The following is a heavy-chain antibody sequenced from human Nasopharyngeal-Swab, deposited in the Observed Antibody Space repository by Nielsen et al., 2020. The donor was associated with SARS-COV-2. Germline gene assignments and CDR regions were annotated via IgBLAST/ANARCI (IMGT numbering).Heavy chain of an antibody. CDR1: GFTFDDYA. J-gene: IGHJ6*02. D-gene: IGHD5-12*01. V-gene: IGHV3-9*01. Sequence: SLKISCAASGFTFDDYAMHWVRQAPGKGLEWVSGISWNSGSIGYADSVKGRFTISRDNAKNSLYLQMNSLRAEDTALYYCATLGGYSGYDSEYGMDVWGQGTRSPSP. CDR3: ATLGGYSGYDSEYGMDV. CDR2: ISWNSGSI.